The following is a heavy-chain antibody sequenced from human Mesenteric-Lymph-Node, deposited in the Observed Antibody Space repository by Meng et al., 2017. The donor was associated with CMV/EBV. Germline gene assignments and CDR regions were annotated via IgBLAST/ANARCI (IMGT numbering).Heavy chain of an antibody. CDR1: GRSFSGTNC. CDR2: IYYSGST. CDR3: ERLYSCGPNWYFYL. D-gene: IGHD6-19*01. V-gene: IGHV4-4*02. J-gene: IGHJ2*01. Sequence: VSGRSFSGTNCCMCVRQHPGMGLEWIGQIYYSGSTTYNPSLKSRVIMSVNKSNKQISLKLSSVTAAETAAYYCERLYSCGPNWYFYLWGRGTLVTVSS.